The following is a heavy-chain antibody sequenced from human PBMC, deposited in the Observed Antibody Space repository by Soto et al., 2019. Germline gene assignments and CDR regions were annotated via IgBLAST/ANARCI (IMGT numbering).Heavy chain of an antibody. Sequence: GGSLRLSCAASGFTFSSYGMHWVRQAPGKGLEWVAVIWYDGSNKYYADSVKGRFTVSRDNSKDTLYLEMNTLRAEDTAVYYCAKGMAILHNYYAMDVWGQGTTVTVSS. J-gene: IGHJ6*02. CDR2: IWYDGSNK. CDR3: AKGMAILHNYYAMDV. V-gene: IGHV3-33*06. CDR1: GFTFSSYG. D-gene: IGHD3-3*01.